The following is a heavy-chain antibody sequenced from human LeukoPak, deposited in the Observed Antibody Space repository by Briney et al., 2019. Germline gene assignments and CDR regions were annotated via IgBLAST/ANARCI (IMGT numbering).Heavy chain of an antibody. J-gene: IGHJ4*02. V-gene: IGHV4-34*01. CDR2: INHSGST. CDR3: ARVRGQGYGDG. D-gene: IGHD4-17*01. Sequence: PSETLSLTCAVYGGSFSGYYWSWIRQPPGKGLEWIGEINHSGSTSYNPSLKSRVTISVDTSKNQFSLKLSSVTAADTAVYYCARVRGQGYGDGWGQGTLVTVSS. CDR1: GGSFSGYY.